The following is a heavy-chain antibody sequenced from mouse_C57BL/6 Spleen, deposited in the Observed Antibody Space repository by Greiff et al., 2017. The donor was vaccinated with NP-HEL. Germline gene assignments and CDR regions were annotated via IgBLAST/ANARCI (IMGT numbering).Heavy chain of an antibody. D-gene: IGHD2-4*01. CDR3: ARAYSFDYDPYCFDY. J-gene: IGHJ2*01. CDR1: GFTFSDYG. CDR2: ISSGSSTI. Sequence: EVQRVESGGGLVKPGGSLKLSCAASGFTFSDYGMHWVRQAPEKGLEWVAYISSGSSTIYYSDTVKGRFTISRDNAKNTLFLQMTSLRSEYTAMYYCARAYSFDYDPYCFDYWGQGTTLTVSS. V-gene: IGHV5-17*01.